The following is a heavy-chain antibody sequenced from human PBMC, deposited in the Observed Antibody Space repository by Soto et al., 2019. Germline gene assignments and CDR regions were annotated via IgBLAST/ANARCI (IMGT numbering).Heavy chain of an antibody. Sequence: PSETLSLTCTVSGGSISSYYWSWIRQPPGKGLEWIGYTYYSGGTNYNPSLKSRVTISVDTSKNQFSLKLSSVTAADTAVYYCARASPRARMVIIGYFDYWGQGTLVTVSS. V-gene: IGHV4-59*01. J-gene: IGHJ4*02. CDR2: TYYSGGT. CDR3: ARASPRARMVIIGYFDY. D-gene: IGHD3-3*01. CDR1: GGSISSYY.